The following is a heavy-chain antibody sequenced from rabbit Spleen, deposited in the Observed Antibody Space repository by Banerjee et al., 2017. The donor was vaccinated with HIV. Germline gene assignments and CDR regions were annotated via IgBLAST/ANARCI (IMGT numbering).Heavy chain of an antibody. Sequence: QSLEESGGDLVKPGASLTLTCTASGFSFSSSAHMCWVRQAPGKGLEWIACIYAGSSGNAYSATWAKGRFTISKTSSTTVTLQMTSLTAADTATYFCARDSGTSFSTYGMDLWGQGTLVTVS. CDR1: GFSFSSSAH. CDR3: ARDSGTSFSTYGMDL. CDR2: IYAGSSGNA. D-gene: IGHD8-1*01. V-gene: IGHV1S40*01. J-gene: IGHJ6*01.